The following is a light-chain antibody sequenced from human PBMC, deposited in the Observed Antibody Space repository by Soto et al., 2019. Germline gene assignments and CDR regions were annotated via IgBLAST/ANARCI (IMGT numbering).Light chain of an antibody. J-gene: IGLJ3*02. Sequence: NFMLTQPPSVSESPGKTVAISCTRSGGSIASNFVQWYQQRPGSAPTTVIYEDKLRRSGVPDRFSGSIDSSSNSASLTISGLMPEDEAEYFCQSYDSSWVFGGGTKLTVL. CDR1: GGSIASNF. V-gene: IGLV6-57*04. CDR2: EDK. CDR3: QSYDSSWV.